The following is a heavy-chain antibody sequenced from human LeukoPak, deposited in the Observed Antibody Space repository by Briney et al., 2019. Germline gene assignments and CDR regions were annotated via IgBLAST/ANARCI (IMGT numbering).Heavy chain of an antibody. D-gene: IGHD3-22*01. V-gene: IGHV3-21*01. CDR2: ISSSSSYI. Sequence: PGGSLRLSCAASGFTFSRYRMNWVRQAPGKGLEWVSSISSSSSYIYYADSVKGRFTISRDNAKISLYLHTNSVRAEDTAVYYCARAWDTSGYYAFDIWGQGTMVTVSA. CDR3: ARAWDTSGYYAFDI. J-gene: IGHJ3*02. CDR1: GFTFSRYR.